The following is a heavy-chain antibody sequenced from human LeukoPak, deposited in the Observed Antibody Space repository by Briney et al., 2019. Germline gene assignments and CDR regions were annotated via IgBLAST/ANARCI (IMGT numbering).Heavy chain of an antibody. CDR1: GFTFSSYA. D-gene: IGHD5-24*01. CDR3: AKPQGEVGWLQFYFDY. CDR2: ISGSGGST. J-gene: IGHJ4*02. Sequence: GGSLRLSCAASGFTFSSYAMSWVRQAPGKGLEWVSAISGSGGSTYYADSVKGRFTISRDNSKNTLYLQMNSLRAEDTAVYYCAKPQGEVGWLQFYFDYWGQGTLVTVSS. V-gene: IGHV3-23*01.